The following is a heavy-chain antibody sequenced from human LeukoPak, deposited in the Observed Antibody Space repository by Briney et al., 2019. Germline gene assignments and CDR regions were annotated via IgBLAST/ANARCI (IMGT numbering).Heavy chain of an antibody. V-gene: IGHV4-39*01. CDR1: GGSISSSSYY. D-gene: IGHD6-19*01. CDR3: ARRTYSSGFDYIDY. J-gene: IGHJ4*02. CDR2: IYYSGST. Sequence: PSETLSLTCTVSGGSISSSSYYWGWIRQPPGKGLEWIGSIYYSGSTYYNPSLKSRVTISVDTSKNQFSLKLSSVTAADTAVYYCARRTYSSGFDYIDYWGQGTLVTVSS.